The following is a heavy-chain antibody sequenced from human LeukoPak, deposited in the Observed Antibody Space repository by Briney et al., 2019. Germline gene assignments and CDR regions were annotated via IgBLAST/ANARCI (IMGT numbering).Heavy chain of an antibody. CDR2: IKSKTDGGTT. J-gene: IGHJ4*02. D-gene: IGHD2-15*01. CDR1: GFTFSNAW. V-gene: IGHV3-15*01. CDR3: TTDEERYCSGGSCPYFDY. Sequence: GGSLRLSCAASGFTFSNAWMSWVRQAPGKGLEWVGRIKSKTDGGTTDYAAPVKGRFTISRDDSKNTLYLQMNSLKTEDTAVYYCTTDEERYCSGGSCPYFDYGGQGTLVTVSS.